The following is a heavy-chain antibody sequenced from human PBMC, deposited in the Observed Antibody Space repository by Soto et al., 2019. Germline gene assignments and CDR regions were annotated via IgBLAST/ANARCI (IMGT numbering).Heavy chain of an antibody. J-gene: IGHJ3*02. V-gene: IGHV3-33*01. CDR1: GFTFSSYG. CDR2: IWYDGSNK. Sequence: GGSLRLSCAASGFTFSSYGMHWVRQAPGKGLEWVAVIWYDGSNKYYADSVKGRFTISRDNSKNTLYLQMNSLRAEDTAVYYCARDFFKVTGDPIDVLAIWGQGTMVIVSS. CDR3: ARDFFKVTGDPIDVLAI. D-gene: IGHD2-21*02.